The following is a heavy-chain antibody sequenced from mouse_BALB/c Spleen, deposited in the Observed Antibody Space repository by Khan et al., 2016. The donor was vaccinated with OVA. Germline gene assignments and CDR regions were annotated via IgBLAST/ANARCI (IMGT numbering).Heavy chain of an antibody. CDR1: GFTFIDYA. Sequence: EVELVESGGGLVQPGGSLKLSCAASGFTFIDYAMAWVRQTPGKGPEWIAFISSVAYSIYYADTVTGRSTIPRDNAKNTLYLQMSSLTSDATAMYYLARGAFAYWGQGTLVTVSA. CDR2: ISSVAYSI. CDR3: ARGAFAY. J-gene: IGHJ3*01. V-gene: IGHV5-15*02.